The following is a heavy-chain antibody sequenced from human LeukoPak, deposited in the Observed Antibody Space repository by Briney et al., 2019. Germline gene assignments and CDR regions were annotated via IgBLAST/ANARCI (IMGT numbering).Heavy chain of an antibody. CDR3: ARGRGMVITGDASDI. Sequence: GGSLRLSCAASGFTFSHYGMHWVRQAPGKGLEWVAVIWYDGSNKYYADSVKGRFTISRENSKNMMYLQMNSLRAEDTAVYYCARGRGMVITGDASDIWGQVTMVTVSS. D-gene: IGHD2-21*01. V-gene: IGHV3-33*01. J-gene: IGHJ3*02. CDR2: IWYDGSNK. CDR1: GFTFSHYG.